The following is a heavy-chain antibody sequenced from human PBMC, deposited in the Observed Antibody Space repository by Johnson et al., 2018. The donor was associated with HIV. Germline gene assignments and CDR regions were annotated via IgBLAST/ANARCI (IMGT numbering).Heavy chain of an antibody. CDR3: AKDIIPHYNFWSGYYDAFDS. CDR1: GFTFSSYG. D-gene: IGHD3-3*01. CDR2: IRYDGSNK. Sequence: VQLVESGGGVVQPGGSLRLSCAASGFTFSSYGMHWVRQAPGKGLEWVAFIRYDGSNKYYADSVKGRFTISRDNSKNPLYLQMNSLRAEDTAVYYCAKDIIPHYNFWSGYYDAFDSWGQGTMVTVSS. V-gene: IGHV3-30*02. J-gene: IGHJ3*02.